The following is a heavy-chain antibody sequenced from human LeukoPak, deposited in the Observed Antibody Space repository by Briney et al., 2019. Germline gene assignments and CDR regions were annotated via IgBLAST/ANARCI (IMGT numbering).Heavy chain of an antibody. CDR2: IYYSGST. CDR3: ARGWGTVYSSSWFDP. D-gene: IGHD6-13*01. J-gene: IGHJ5*02. CDR1: NGSISSYY. V-gene: IGHV4-30-4*01. Sequence: SETLSLTCTVSNGSISSYYWSWIRQPPGKGLEWIGYIYYSGSTYYNPSLKSRVTISVDTSKNQFSLKLSSVTAADTAVYYCARGWGTVYSSSWFDPWGQGTLVTVSS.